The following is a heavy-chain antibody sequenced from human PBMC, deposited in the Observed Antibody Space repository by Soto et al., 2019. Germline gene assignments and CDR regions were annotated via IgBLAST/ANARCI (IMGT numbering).Heavy chain of an antibody. D-gene: IGHD2-15*01. J-gene: IGHJ5*02. V-gene: IGHV4-38-2*01. CDR2: IYHSGST. CDR3: ASYGSSHYTDCFDT. CDR1: GYSISSGYY. Sequence: SETLSLTCAVSGYSISSGYYWGWIRQPPGKGLEWIGSIYHSGSTYYNPSLKSRVTISVDTSKNQFSLKLSSVTAADTAVYYCASYGSSHYTDCFDTWGQGTLVTVSS.